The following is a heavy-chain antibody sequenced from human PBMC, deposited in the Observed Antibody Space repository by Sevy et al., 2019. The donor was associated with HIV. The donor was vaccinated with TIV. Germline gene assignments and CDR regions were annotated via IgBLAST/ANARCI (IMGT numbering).Heavy chain of an antibody. CDR2: ISYEGTNI. V-gene: IGHV3-30-3*01. D-gene: IGHD6-13*01. J-gene: IGHJ4*01. CDR3: ARDGGYSIKWYPLY. CDR1: GFAFSSHA. Sequence: GGSLRLSCAASGFAFSSHAMHWVRQAPGKGLEWVAVISYEGTNIFHAASVEGRFTISRDNSKNMLSLQINSLRLEDTAVYYCARDGGYSIKWYPLYWGHGTLVTVSS.